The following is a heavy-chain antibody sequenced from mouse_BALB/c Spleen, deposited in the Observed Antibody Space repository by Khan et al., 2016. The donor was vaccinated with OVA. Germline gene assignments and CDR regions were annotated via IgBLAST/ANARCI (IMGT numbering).Heavy chain of an antibody. D-gene: IGHD2-1*01. CDR3: ARGMGNYRFAY. V-gene: IGHV1S137*01. CDR1: GYIFTDFS. Sequence: QVHVKQSGAELVRPGVSVKISCKGSGYIFTDFSMHWVKRSHAKSLEWIGVISTYYGDSIYNQNFKDKATLTVEKSSSTAYMELARLTSEDSAIDYCARGMGNYRFAYWGQGTLVTVSA. J-gene: IGHJ3*01. CDR2: ISTYYGDS.